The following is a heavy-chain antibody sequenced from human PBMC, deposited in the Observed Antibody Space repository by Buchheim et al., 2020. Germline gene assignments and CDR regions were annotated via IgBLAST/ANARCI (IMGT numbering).Heavy chain of an antibody. D-gene: IGHD1-26*01. CDR2: ISGSGGST. Sequence: EVQLLESGGGLVQPGGSLRLSCAASGFTFSSYAMSWVRQAPGKGLEWVSVISGSGGSTNYADSLKGRFSISRDNSKNTLYLQVSSLRAEDTAVYYCGKSSRSVSSIGLRDYGMDVWGQGTT. J-gene: IGHJ6*02. CDR3: GKSSRSVSSIGLRDYGMDV. V-gene: IGHV3-23*01. CDR1: GFTFSSYA.